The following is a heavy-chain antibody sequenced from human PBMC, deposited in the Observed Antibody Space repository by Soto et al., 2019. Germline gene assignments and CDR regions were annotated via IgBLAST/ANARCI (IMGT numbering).Heavy chain of an antibody. CDR1: GGSISSGDYY. V-gene: IGHV4-30-4*01. J-gene: IGHJ4*02. Sequence: QVQLQESGPGLVKPSQTLSLTCTVSGGSISSGDYYWSWIRQPPGKGLEWIGYIDYSRSTYYNPSRKSRVTISVDKSKNQFSLKLSSVTAADTAVYYCARRERWYYYFDYWGQGTLVTVSS. D-gene: IGHD6-13*01. CDR3: ARRERWYYYFDY. CDR2: IDYSRST.